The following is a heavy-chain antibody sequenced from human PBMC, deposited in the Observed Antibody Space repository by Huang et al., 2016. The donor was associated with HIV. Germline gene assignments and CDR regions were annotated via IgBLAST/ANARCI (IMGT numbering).Heavy chain of an antibody. CDR2: INQDGSER. Sequence: EVHLVESGGGLVQPGRSLRLSCAASGFAFRSYWMHLVRQPPGRGREWVANINQDGSERFYVDSVRGRFTISRDNANDSVSLQSNSLKGEDTAKYYCTRGFSAKPGDYWGQGSLVIVSS. J-gene: IGHJ4*02. V-gene: IGHV3-7*01. D-gene: IGHD5-12*01. CDR1: GFAFRSYW. CDR3: TRGFSAKPGDY.